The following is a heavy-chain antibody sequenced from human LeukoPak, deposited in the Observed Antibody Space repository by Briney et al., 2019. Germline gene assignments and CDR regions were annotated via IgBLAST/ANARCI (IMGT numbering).Heavy chain of an antibody. Sequence: PGRPLRLSCAASGFTFSSYAMSWVRQAPGKGLEWVSAISGSGGSTYYADSVKGRFTISRDNSKNTLYLQMNSLRAEDTAVYYCAKDLRPDYYYYGMGVWGQGTTVTVSS. V-gene: IGHV3-23*01. CDR2: ISGSGGST. CDR1: GFTFSSYA. J-gene: IGHJ6*02. D-gene: IGHD1-14*01. CDR3: AKDLRPDYYYYGMGV.